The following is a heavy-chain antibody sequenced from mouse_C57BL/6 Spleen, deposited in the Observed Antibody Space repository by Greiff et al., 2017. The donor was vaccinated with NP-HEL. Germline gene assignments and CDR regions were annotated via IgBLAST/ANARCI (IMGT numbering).Heavy chain of an antibody. CDR3: ARRYYDYDRGFYYAMDY. CDR2: ISSGSSTI. V-gene: IGHV5-17*01. J-gene: IGHJ4*01. D-gene: IGHD2-4*01. Sequence: DVMLVESGGGLVKPGGSLKLSCAASGFTFSDYGLHWVRQAPEKGLEWVAYISSGSSTIYYADTVKGRFTISRDNAKNTLFLQMTSLRSEDTAMYYCARRYYDYDRGFYYAMDYWGQGTSVTVSS. CDR1: GFTFSDYG.